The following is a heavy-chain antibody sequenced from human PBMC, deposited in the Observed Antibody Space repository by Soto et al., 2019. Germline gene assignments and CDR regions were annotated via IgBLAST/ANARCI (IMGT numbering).Heavy chain of an antibody. CDR1: GYSFTSYW. Sequence: GESLKISCKGSGYSFTSYWIGWVRQMPGKGLEWMGIIYPGDSDTRYSPSFQGQVTISADKSISTAYLQWSSLKASDTAMYYCARIPSSSSGYSWDYYYGMDVWGQGTTVTVSS. CDR3: ARIPSSSSGYSWDYYYGMDV. J-gene: IGHJ6*02. V-gene: IGHV5-51*01. CDR2: IYPGDSDT. D-gene: IGHD6-13*01.